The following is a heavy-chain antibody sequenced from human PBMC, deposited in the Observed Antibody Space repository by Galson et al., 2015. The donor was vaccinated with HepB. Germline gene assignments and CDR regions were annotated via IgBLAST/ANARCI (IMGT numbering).Heavy chain of an antibody. Sequence: SLRLSCAASGFTFSSYGMHWVRQAPGKGLEWVALISYDGSNKYYANSVKGRFTISRDNSKHTLYLLMNSLRPEDTAVYYCAKDAKGPWEHDILTRYSDFGGPFTGMDYWGQGTLVTVSS. CDR2: ISYDGSNK. CDR3: AKDAKGPWEHDILTRYSDFGGPFTGMDY. D-gene: IGHD3-9*01. V-gene: IGHV3-30*18. CDR1: GFTFSSYG. J-gene: IGHJ4*02.